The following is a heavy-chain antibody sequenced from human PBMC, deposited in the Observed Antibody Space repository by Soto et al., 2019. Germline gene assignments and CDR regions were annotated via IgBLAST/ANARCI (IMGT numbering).Heavy chain of an antibody. CDR1: GYTFTSYG. V-gene: IGHV1-18*04. CDR2: ISAYNGNT. CDR3: ARDYGRAEYHLPRPYHYYGMDV. J-gene: IGHJ6*02. Sequence: ASVKVSCKASGYTFTSYGISWVRQAPGQGLEWMGWISAYNGNTNYAQKLQGRVTMTTDTSTSTTYTELRSLRSDDTAVYYCARDYGRAEYHLPRPYHYYGMDVWAQGTTVTVSS. D-gene: IGHD2-2*01.